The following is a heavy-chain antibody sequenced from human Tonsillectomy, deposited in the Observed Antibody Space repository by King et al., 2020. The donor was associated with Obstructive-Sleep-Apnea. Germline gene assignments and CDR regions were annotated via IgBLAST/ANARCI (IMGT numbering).Heavy chain of an antibody. V-gene: IGHV3-30*02. CDR2: IRYDGGNK. Sequence: EQLVQSGGGVVQPGSSLTLSCAASGFAFSSYGIHWVRQAPGKGLGWVAFIRYDGGNKYYAYSVKGRFTISRDNSKSTLYLQMDSLRPEDTAVYYCATLPNYDVWSAYSSGGRVDYGMDVWGQGTTVTVSS. D-gene: IGHD3-3*01. CDR3: ATLPNYDVWSAYSSGGRVDYGMDV. CDR1: GFAFSSYG. J-gene: IGHJ6*02.